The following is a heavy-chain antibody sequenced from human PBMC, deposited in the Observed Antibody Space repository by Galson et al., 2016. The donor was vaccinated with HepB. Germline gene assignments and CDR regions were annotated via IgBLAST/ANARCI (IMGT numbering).Heavy chain of an antibody. D-gene: IGHD3-10*01. CDR3: AKDREALSYHAFDY. CDR2: IGGGGGSS. CDR1: GFTFSTYA. J-gene: IGHJ4*02. Sequence: SLRLSCAVSGFTFSTYAMSWVRQAPGKGLEWISVIGGGGGSSYYAASVKGRFTISRDNSKNTVYLQMNTLRVEDTAVYYCAKDREALSYHAFDYWGQGALVIVSS. V-gene: IGHV3-23*01.